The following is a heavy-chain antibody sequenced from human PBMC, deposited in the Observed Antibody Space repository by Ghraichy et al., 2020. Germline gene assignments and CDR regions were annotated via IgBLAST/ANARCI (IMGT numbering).Heavy chain of an antibody. CDR2: INHSGST. V-gene: IGHV4-34*01. Sequence: SETLALTCAVYGGSFSGYYWSWIRQPPGKGLEWIGEINHSGSTNYNPSLKSRVTISVDTSKNQFSLKLSSVTAADTAVYYCARSADTAMGEDAFDIWGQGIMVTVSS. D-gene: IGHD5-18*01. CDR3: ARSADTAMGEDAFDI. CDR1: GGSFSGYY. J-gene: IGHJ3*02.